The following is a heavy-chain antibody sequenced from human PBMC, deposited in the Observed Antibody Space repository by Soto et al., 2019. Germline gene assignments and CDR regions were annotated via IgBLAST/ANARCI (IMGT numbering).Heavy chain of an antibody. CDR3: AKDAIAKDGIWLMDS. CDR2: IEPVDSYA. D-gene: IGHD3-16*01. Sequence: PGESLKISCKGSGFSFTNYWISWVRQMPGKGLEWMGNIEPVDSYANYSPSFQGHVTFSVDTSISTAYLQWSSLRAEDTAVYYCAKDAIAKDGIWLMDSWGQGTVVTVSS. V-gene: IGHV5-10-1*01. CDR1: GFSFTNYW. J-gene: IGHJ5*02.